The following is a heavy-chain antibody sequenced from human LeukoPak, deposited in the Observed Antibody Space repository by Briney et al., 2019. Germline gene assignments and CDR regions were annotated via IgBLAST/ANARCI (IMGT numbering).Heavy chain of an antibody. CDR3: AKVLSGSQDY. D-gene: IGHD1-26*01. CDR2: IGGGSETT. Sequence: GGSLRLSCAASGFTFCSYAMSWGRQAPGKGLEWVSTIGGGSETTSYADSAKGRFTNSRDNSKNTVYLQMNSLRAENTAVYYCAKVLSGSQDYWGQGTLVTVFS. CDR1: GFTFCSYA. J-gene: IGHJ4*02. V-gene: IGHV3-23*01.